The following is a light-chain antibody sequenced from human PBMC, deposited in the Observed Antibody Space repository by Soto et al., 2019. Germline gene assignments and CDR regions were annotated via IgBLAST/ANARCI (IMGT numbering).Light chain of an antibody. V-gene: IGKV1-39*01. CDR2: GAS. CDR1: QNIRTY. J-gene: IGKJ1*01. Sequence: QMTQSPSSLSASVGARVTITCRASQNIRTYLNWYQQKPGKAPSLLIYGASTLQSGVPSRFSGSGSATDFPLTITRLQPEDFATYYCQQSYTTPRTFGQGTKVEIK. CDR3: QQSYTTPRT.